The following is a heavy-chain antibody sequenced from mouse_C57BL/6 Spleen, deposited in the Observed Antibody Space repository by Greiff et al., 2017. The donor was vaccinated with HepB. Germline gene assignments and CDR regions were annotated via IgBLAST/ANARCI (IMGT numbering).Heavy chain of an antibody. D-gene: IGHD2-3*01. CDR2: IYPGDGDT. J-gene: IGHJ2*01. CDR1: GYAFSSYW. V-gene: IGHV1-80*01. Sequence: QVQLKESGAELVKPGASVKISCKASGYAFSSYWMNWVKQRPGKGLEWIGQIYPGDGDTNYNGKFTGKATLTEDKSSSTAYMKLSSLTSEDSAVYFCARSMGYYLDYWGQGTTLTVSS. CDR3: ARSMGYYLDY.